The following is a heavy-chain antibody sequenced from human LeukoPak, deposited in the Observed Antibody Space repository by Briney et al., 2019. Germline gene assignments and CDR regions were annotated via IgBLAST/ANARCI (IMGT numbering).Heavy chain of an antibody. CDR3: ARARRRFDP. CDR2: IYYSGST. J-gene: IGHJ5*02. CDR1: GGSISSSSYY. V-gene: IGHV4-39*07. Sequence: TSETLSLTCTVSGGSISSSSYYWGWIRQPPGKGLEWIGSIYYSGSTNYNPSLKSRVTISVDTSKNQFSLKLSSVTAADTAVYYCARARRRFDPWGQGTLVTVSS.